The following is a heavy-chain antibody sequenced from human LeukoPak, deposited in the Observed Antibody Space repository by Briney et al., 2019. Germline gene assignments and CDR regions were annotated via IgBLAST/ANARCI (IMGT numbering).Heavy chain of an antibody. CDR1: GGSISSYY. V-gene: IGHV4-59*01. D-gene: IGHD5-24*01. Sequence: SETLSLTCTVSGGSISSYYWNWIRQPPGKGLEWIGYIYYSGSTNYNPSLKSRVTISVDTSKSQFSLKLSSVTAADTAVYYCAGRLWRRDGYNLSAFDIWGQGTMVTVSP. CDR2: IYYSGST. J-gene: IGHJ3*02. CDR3: AGRLWRRDGYNLSAFDI.